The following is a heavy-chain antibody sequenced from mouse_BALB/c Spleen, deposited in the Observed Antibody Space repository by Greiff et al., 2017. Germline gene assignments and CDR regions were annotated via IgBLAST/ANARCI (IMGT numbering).Heavy chain of an antibody. D-gene: IGHD2-4*01. CDR1: GYSFTGYF. CDR2: INPYNGDT. CDR3: ARSLITGNFGAMDY. Sequence: EVQLQQSGPELVKPGASVKISCKASGYSFTGYFMNWVMQSHGKSLEWIGRINPYNGDTFYNQKFKGKATLTVDKSSSTAHMELRSLASEDSAVYYCARSLITGNFGAMDYWGQGTSVTVSS. J-gene: IGHJ4*01. V-gene: IGHV1-20*02.